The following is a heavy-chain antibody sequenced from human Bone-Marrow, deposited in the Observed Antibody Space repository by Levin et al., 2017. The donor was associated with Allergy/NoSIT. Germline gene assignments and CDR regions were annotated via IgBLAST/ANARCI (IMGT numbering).Heavy chain of an antibody. CDR1: GGSLSSSSDY. CDR3: ASLHSGRLIPGN. Sequence: SETLSLTCTVSGGSLSSSSDYWGWIRQPPGKGPEWIGTAYYGGDTYYNPSLQSRVTISVDTSKNQFSLSLSSVTAADTAMYYCASLHSGRLIPGNWGQGTLVTVSS. V-gene: IGHV4-39*07. J-gene: IGHJ4*02. CDR2: AYYGGDT. D-gene: IGHD1-26*01.